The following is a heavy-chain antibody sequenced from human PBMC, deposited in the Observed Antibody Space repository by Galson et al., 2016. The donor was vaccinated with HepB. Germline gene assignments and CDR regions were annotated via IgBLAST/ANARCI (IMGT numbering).Heavy chain of an antibody. V-gene: IGHV4-59*01. D-gene: IGHD1-26*01. CDR2: IYYSGST. Sequence: SETLSLTCTVSGGSISSSFWSWIRQPPGKGLEWIGYIYYSGSTNYNPSLKSRVTISVDTSKNQFSLKLSSVTAADTAVYYCARGEGDPIVGVTWGVFDYWGQGTLVTVSS. CDR1: GGSISSSF. CDR3: ARGEGDPIVGVTWGVFDY. J-gene: IGHJ4*02.